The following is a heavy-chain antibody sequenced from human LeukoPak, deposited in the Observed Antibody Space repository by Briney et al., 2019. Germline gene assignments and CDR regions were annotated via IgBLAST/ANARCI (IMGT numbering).Heavy chain of an antibody. D-gene: IGHD6-13*01. CDR2: INPNSGGT. CDR3: ARDGLIAAAGTNWFDP. J-gene: IGHJ5*02. Sequence: ASVKVSCXASGYTFTGYYMHWGRQAPGQGNEWMGWINPNSGGTNYAQKFQGRFTMTRDTSISTAYMELSRLRSDDTAVYYCARDGLIAAAGTNWFDPWGQGTLVTVSS. V-gene: IGHV1-2*02. CDR1: GYTFTGYY.